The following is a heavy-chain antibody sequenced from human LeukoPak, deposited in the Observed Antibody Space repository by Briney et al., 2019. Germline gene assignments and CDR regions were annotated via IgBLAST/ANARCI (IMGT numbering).Heavy chain of an antibody. Sequence: SETLSLTCTVSGGSISNFYWTWIRQPPGKGLEWIAYINYSGSTNYNPSLKSRVTISVDTSKNQFSLSLNSVTAADTAVYYCARLAYYYYYMDVWGKGTTVTISS. CDR1: GGSISNFY. V-gene: IGHV4-59*01. CDR2: INYSGST. J-gene: IGHJ6*03. D-gene: IGHD6-6*01. CDR3: ARLAYYYYYMDV.